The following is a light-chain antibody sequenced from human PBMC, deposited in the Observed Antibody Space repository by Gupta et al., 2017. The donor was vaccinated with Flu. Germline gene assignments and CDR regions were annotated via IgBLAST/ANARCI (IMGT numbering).Light chain of an antibody. CDR2: VAS. J-gene: IGKJ1*01. CDR3: QQSDNTPHT. CDR1: QSIASY. Sequence: DIQMTQSPSSLSASVGDRVTITCRASQSIASYVNWYQQKLGEAPKLLIYVASNLQSGVPSRFSGSGSGTDFTLTISRLQPEDFATYYCQQSDNTPHTFGQGTKVEIK. V-gene: IGKV1-39*01.